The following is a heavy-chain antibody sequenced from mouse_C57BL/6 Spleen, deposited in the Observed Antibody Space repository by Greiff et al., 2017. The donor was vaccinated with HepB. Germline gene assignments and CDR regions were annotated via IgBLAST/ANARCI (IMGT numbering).Heavy chain of an antibody. D-gene: IGHD1-1*01. J-gene: IGHJ1*03. V-gene: IGHV5-9*01. Sequence: EVMLVESGGGLVKPGGSLKLSCAASGFTFSSYTMSWVRQTPEKRLEWVATISGGGGNTYYPDSVKGRFTISRDNAKNTLYLQMSSLRSEDTALYYCARDYYGSSYRYFDVWGTGTTVTVSS. CDR2: ISGGGGNT. CDR1: GFTFSSYT. CDR3: ARDYYGSSYRYFDV.